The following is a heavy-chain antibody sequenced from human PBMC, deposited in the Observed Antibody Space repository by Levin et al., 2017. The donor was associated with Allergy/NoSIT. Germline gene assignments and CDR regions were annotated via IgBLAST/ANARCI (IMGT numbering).Heavy chain of an antibody. CDR2: ISGSGTTT. Sequence: GESLKISCVVSGLTFSDYAVTWVRQAPGKGLEWVSSISGSGTTTYYADSVKGRFTISRDNSMNILYLQMNSLRVEDTAVYYCAKVGSVGGRGALVTVSS. D-gene: IGHD3-16*01. CDR3: AKVGSV. V-gene: IGHV3-23*01. J-gene: IGHJ4*02. CDR1: GLTFSDYA.